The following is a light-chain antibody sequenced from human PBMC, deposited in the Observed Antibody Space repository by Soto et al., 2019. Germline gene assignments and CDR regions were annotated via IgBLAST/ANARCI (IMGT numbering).Light chain of an antibody. CDR1: QDISTF. J-gene: IGKJ1*01. Sequence: DIQMTQSPSSLSASVGDSVTITCRASQDISTFLAWCQQRPGKVPNLLIYTASTLQSGVPSRFSGSGSGTDFTLTISSLQPEDVATYYCQNYNSAPQTFGQGTKVEI. CDR2: TAS. CDR3: QNYNSAPQT. V-gene: IGKV1-27*01.